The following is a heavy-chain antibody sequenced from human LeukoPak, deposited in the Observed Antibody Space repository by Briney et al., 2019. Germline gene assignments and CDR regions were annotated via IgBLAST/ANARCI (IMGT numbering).Heavy chain of an antibody. V-gene: IGHV3-21*01. D-gene: IGHD1-26*01. CDR2: ITSNGTHI. CDR1: GFTFSSYA. J-gene: IGHJ6*03. Sequence: GGPLRLSCAASGFTFSSYAMSWVRQAPGKGLEWVSSITSNGTHIFYADSVRGRFTISRDNAKNSLYLQMDSLGPDDTAVYYCARDPYSGNYGNDYYYYMDVWGKGTTVTISS. CDR3: ARDPYSGNYGNDYYYYMDV.